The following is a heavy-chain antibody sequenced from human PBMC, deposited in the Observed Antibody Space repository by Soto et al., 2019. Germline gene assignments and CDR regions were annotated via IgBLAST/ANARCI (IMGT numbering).Heavy chain of an antibody. J-gene: IGHJ1*01. Sequence: GGSLRLSCAASGFTFSDHYMDWVRQAPGKGLEWVARIRNKANSYTTKDAASVRGRFTISRDDSQNSVFLQMNSLKTEDTALYYCTRDASLLRFSTTEYFQHWGQGTLVTVSS. D-gene: IGHD3-3*01. CDR2: IRNKANSYTT. CDR1: GFTFSDHY. CDR3: TRDASLLRFSTTEYFQH. V-gene: IGHV3-72*01.